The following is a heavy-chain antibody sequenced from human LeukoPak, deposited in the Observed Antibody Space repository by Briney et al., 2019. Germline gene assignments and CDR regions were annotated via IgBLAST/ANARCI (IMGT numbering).Heavy chain of an antibody. D-gene: IGHD3-10*01. J-gene: IGHJ6*02. CDR1: GFTVSSNY. V-gene: IGHV3-53*01. CDR3: ARDLMARGGNHYYYYGMDV. Sequence: PGGSLRLSCAASGFTVSSNYMSWVRQAPGKGLEWVSVIYSGGSTYYADSVKGRFTISRHNSKNTLYLQMNSLRAEDTAVYYCARDLMARGGNHYYYYGMDVWGQGTTVTVSS. CDR2: IYSGGST.